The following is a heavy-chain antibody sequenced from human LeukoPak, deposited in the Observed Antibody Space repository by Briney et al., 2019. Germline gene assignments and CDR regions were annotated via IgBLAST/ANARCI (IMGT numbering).Heavy chain of an antibody. CDR1: GGSFSGYY. J-gene: IGHJ4*02. V-gene: IGHV4-34*01. CDR3: ARQERYFDWLSPPFDY. Sequence: SETLSLTCDVYGGSFSGYYWSWIRQPPGKGLEWIGEINHSGSTNHNPSLKSRVTISVDTSKNQFSLKLSSVTAADTAVYYCARQERYFDWLSPPFDYWGQGTLVTVSS. D-gene: IGHD3-9*01. CDR2: INHSGST.